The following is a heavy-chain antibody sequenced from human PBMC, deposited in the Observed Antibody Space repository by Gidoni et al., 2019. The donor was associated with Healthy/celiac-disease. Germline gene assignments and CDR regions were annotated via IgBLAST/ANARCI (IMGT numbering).Heavy chain of an antibody. CDR1: GYTFTSYY. D-gene: IGHD6-19*01. CDR3: ARDPGDSSGWYSSFDY. V-gene: IGHV1-46*01. J-gene: IGHJ4*02. Sequence: QVQLVQSGAEVKKPGASVKVSCKASGYTFTSYYMHWVRQAPGQGLEWMGIINPSGGSTSYAQKFQGRVTMTRDTSTSTVYMELSSLRSEDTAVYYCARDPGDSSGWYSSFDYWGQGTLVTVSS. CDR2: INPSGGST.